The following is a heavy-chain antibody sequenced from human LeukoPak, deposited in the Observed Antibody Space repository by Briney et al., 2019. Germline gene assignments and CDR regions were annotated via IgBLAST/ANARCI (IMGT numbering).Heavy chain of an antibody. CDR2: INPSGGST. CDR3: VMVIIEGDFDY. J-gene: IGHJ4*02. V-gene: IGHV1-46*03. CDR1: GYTFTSYY. Sequence: ASVKVSCKASGYTFTSYYMHWVRQAPGQGLEWMGIINPSGGSTSYAQKFQGRVTMTRNMSTSTVYVELSSLRSEDTAVYYCVMVIIEGDFDYWGQGTLVTVSS. D-gene: IGHD3-3*01.